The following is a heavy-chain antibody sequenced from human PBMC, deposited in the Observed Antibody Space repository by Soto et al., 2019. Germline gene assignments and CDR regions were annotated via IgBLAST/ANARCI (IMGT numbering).Heavy chain of an antibody. CDR2: IIPIFGTA. CDR1: GGTFSSYA. J-gene: IGHJ6*02. D-gene: IGHD3-10*01. Sequence: QVQLVQSGAEVKKPGSSVKVSCKASGGTFSSYAISWVRQAPGQGLEWMGGIIPIFGTANYAQKFQGRVTISAHDSTSTAYMELSSLISAYTAVYYCAIVANYGSRSYPPVSAYYRMDFWGQGTTVTVSS. CDR3: AIVANYGSRSYPPVSAYYRMDF. V-gene: IGHV1-69*01.